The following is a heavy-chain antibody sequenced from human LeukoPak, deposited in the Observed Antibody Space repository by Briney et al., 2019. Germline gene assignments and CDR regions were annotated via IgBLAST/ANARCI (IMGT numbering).Heavy chain of an antibody. CDR2: INSDGGTT. CDR3: AISRYSGTSLDY. CDR1: GFTFSSYW. V-gene: IGHV3-74*01. Sequence: PGGSLRLSCAASGFTFSSYWMHWVRQAPGKGLVWVSRINSDGGTTTYADSVKGRFTISRDNAKSTLYLQMNSLRLEDTAVYYCAISRYSGTSLDYWGQGTLVTVSS. D-gene: IGHD1-26*01. J-gene: IGHJ4*02.